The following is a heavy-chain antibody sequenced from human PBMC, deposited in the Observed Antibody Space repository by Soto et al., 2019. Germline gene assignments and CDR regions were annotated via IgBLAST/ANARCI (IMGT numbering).Heavy chain of an antibody. CDR2: ISGSGGST. J-gene: IGHJ5*02. CDR1: GFTFSTYA. V-gene: IGHV3-23*01. CDR3: AKRPLATVFGVAGNRFDP. Sequence: GGSLRLSCAASGFTFSTYAMTWVRQAPGKGLEWVSGISGSGGSTYYADSVKGRFTISRDNSKNTPYLQMNSLRAEDTAVYYCAKRPLATVFGVAGNRFDPWGQGTLVTVSS. D-gene: IGHD3-3*01.